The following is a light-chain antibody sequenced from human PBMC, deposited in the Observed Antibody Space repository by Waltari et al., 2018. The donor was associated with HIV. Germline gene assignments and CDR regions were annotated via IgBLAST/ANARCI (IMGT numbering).Light chain of an antibody. V-gene: IGLV1-51*01. CDR1: SSPIGTIS. J-gene: IGLJ2*01. CDR3: GTWDSSLSAGV. CDR2: DNH. Sequence: QSVLPPPPSASAAPGRTISFSCSGTSSPIGTISVSCYKQLPGTAPKLLIYDNHKRPSGIPDRFSGSKSGTSATLGITGLQTGDEADYYCGTWDSSLSAGVFGGGTKVTVL.